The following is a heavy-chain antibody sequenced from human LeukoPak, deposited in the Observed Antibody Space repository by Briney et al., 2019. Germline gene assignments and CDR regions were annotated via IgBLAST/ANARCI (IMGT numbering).Heavy chain of an antibody. CDR1: GYTLTELS. Sequence: ASVKASCKVSGYTLTELSMHWVRQAPGKGLEGMGGFDPGGGETIYAQKFQGRVTMTEATSTDTAYMELSSLRSEDTAVYYCATSSWYTIHNWFDPWGQGTLVTVSS. J-gene: IGHJ5*02. V-gene: IGHV1-24*01. CDR3: ATSSWYTIHNWFDP. D-gene: IGHD6-13*01. CDR2: FDPGGGET.